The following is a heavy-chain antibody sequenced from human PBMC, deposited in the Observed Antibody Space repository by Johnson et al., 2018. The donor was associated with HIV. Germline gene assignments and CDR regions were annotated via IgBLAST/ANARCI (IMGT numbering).Heavy chain of an antibody. D-gene: IGHD4-17*01. V-gene: IGHV3-53*01. CDR2: IYSGGST. CDR1: GFTVSSNY. J-gene: IGHJ3*02. CDR3: AKRFPGGDGDYGAFDS. Sequence: VQLVESGGGLVKPGGSLRLSCAASGFTVSSNYMSWVRQAPGKGLEWVSVIYSGGSTYYADSVKGRFTISRDNSKNTLYLQMNSLRAEDTAVYYCAKRFPGGDGDYGAFDSWGPGTVVTVSS.